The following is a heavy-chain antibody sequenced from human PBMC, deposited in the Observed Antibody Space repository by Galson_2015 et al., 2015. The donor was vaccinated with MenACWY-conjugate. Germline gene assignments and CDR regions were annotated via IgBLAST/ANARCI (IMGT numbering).Heavy chain of an antibody. D-gene: IGHD1-26*01. V-gene: IGHV1-69*13. J-gene: IGHJ4*02. CDR1: GGTFNTHA. CDR2: VIPIVGTP. CDR3: ARDRVGQTNFYYFDD. Sequence: SVKVSCKVSGGTFNTHALTWVRQAPGHGLEWMGGVIPIVGTPNYALKFQGRLTISADDSTSSAYMELKNLTSDDTAVYYCARDRVGQTNFYYFDDWGQGTVVTVSS.